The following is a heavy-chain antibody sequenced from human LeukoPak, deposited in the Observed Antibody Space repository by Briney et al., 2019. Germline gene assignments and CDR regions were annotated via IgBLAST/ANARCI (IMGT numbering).Heavy chain of an antibody. J-gene: IGHJ6*02. V-gene: IGHV3-48*01. CDR1: GFTFSSYS. Sequence: GGSLRLSCAASGFTFSSYSMNWVRQAPGKGLKWVSYISSSSSTIYYADSVKGRFTISRDNAKNSLYLQMNSLRAEDTAVYYCASITVTQHGMDVWGQGTTVTVSS. D-gene: IGHD4-11*01. CDR3: ASITVTQHGMDV. CDR2: ISSSSSTI.